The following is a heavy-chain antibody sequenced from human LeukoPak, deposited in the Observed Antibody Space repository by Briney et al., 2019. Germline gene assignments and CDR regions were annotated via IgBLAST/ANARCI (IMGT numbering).Heavy chain of an antibody. CDR3: AREVRRTIVVVPAAIFSPTTYGMDV. J-gene: IGHJ6*02. CDR1: GYTFTSYY. D-gene: IGHD2-2*01. Sequence: ASVKVSCKASGYTFTSYYMHWVRQAPGQGLEWMGIINPSGGSTSYAQKFQGRVTMTRDTSTSTVYMELSSLRSEDTAVYYCAREVRRTIVVVPAAIFSPTTYGMDVWGQGTTVTVSS. V-gene: IGHV1-46*01. CDR2: INPSGGST.